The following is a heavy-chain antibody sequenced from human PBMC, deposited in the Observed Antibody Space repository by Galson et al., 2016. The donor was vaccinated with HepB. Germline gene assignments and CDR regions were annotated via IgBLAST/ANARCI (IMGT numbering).Heavy chain of an antibody. CDR2: ITRSGDAT. D-gene: IGHD3-22*01. CDR3: ARDPPYYHDRSGYFFDY. Sequence: SLRLSCAASGFSFSNSGMSWVRQAPGRGLEWVSGITRSGDATHYADFVKGRFTISRDNAKNSLFLQMNSLRAEDTAIYYCARDPPYYHDRSGYFFDYWGQGTLLTVSS. V-gene: IGHV3-21*06. J-gene: IGHJ4*02. CDR1: GFSFSNSG.